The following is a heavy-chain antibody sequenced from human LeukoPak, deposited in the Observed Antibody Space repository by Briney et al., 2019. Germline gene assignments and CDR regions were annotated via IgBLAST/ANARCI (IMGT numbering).Heavy chain of an antibody. J-gene: IGHJ4*02. CDR3: ARGIVGATRGLFDY. CDR2: VNHSGST. Sequence: SETLSLTCAVYGGSFSGYFWSWIRQPPGKGLEWIGEVNHSGSTNYNPSLKSRVTISVDTSKNQFSLKLSSVTAADTAVYYCARGIVGATRGLFDYWDQGTPVTVSS. D-gene: IGHD1-26*01. CDR1: GGSFSGYF. V-gene: IGHV4-34*01.